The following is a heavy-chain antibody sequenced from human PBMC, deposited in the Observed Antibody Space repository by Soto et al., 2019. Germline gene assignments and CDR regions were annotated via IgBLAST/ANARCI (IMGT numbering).Heavy chain of an antibody. CDR2: MNPNSGNT. Sequence: QVQLVQSGAEVKKPGASVKVSCKASGYTFTSYDINWVRQATGQGLEWMGWMNPNSGNTGYPQKFQGRVTMTRNTYISTAYMELSSLRFEDPAVYYCARCPPRVERNNYAGGWFDPWGQGTLVTVSS. D-gene: IGHD4-4*01. CDR1: GYTFTSYD. CDR3: ARCPPRVERNNYAGGWFDP. J-gene: IGHJ5*02. V-gene: IGHV1-8*01.